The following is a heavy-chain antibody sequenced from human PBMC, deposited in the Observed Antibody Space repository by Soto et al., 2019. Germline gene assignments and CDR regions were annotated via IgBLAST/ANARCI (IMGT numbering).Heavy chain of an antibody. CDR2: IGPAGAT. CDR1: GFTFSSYD. J-gene: IGHJ6*02. CDR3: ARDRGAKTYGMDV. Sequence: PGGSLRRSCAASGFTFSSYDMHWVRQATGKGVEWVSAIGPAGATYYPGSVKGRFTISRENAKNSLYLQMNSLRAGDTAVYYCARDRGAKTYGMDVWDPGATDNAFS. D-gene: IGHD3-10*01. V-gene: IGHV3-13*01.